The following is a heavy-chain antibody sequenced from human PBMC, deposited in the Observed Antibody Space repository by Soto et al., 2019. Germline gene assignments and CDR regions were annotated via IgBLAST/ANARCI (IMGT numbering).Heavy chain of an antibody. CDR2: IIPIFGTA. CDR1: GGTFSSYA. CDR3: AREWELLPTFGPIFDY. J-gene: IGHJ4*02. D-gene: IGHD1-26*01. V-gene: IGHV1-69*01. Sequence: QVQLVQSGAEVKKPGSSVKVSCKASGGTFSSYAISWVRQAPGQGLEWMGGIIPIFGTANYAQKFQGRVTITADESTSTAYMELRSLRSEDTAVYYCAREWELLPTFGPIFDYWGQGTLVTVSS.